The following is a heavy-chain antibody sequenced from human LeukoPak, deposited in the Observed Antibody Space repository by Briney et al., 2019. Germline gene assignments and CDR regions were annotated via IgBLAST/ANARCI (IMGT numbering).Heavy chain of an antibody. CDR2: INHSGST. Sequence: PSETLSLTCAVYGGSFSGYYWSWIRQPPGKGLEWIGEINHSGSTNYNPSLKSRVTISVDTSKNQFSLKLSSVTAADTAVYYCARNGGIAVAGTDVSGLDYWGQGTLVTVSS. CDR3: ARNGGIAVAGTDVSGLDY. D-gene: IGHD6-19*01. CDR1: GGSFSGYY. J-gene: IGHJ4*02. V-gene: IGHV4-34*01.